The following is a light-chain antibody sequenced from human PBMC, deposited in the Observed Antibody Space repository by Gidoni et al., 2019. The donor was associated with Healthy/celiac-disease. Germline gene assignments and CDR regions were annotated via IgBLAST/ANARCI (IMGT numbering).Light chain of an antibody. J-gene: IGKJ1*01. CDR1: QSVSSSY. CDR2: GAP. V-gene: IGKV3-20*01. Sequence: EIVLTQSPGTLSLSPGERATLSCRASQSVSSSYLAWYQQKPGQAPRLLIDGAPSRATGIPDRFSGSGSGTDFTLTISRLEPEDFAVYYCQKYGSSPWTFGQGTKVEIK. CDR3: QKYGSSPWT.